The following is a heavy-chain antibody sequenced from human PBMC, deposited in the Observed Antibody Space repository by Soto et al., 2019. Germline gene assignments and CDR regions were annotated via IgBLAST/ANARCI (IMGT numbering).Heavy chain of an antibody. Sequence: PSETLSLTCTVSSGSISSYYWSWIRQPPGKGLEWIGYIYYSGNTNYNPSLKSRVSISIDTSKKQVSLKLSSVTAADTAVYYCARWVEVSLDYFDSWGQGTPVTVSS. V-gene: IGHV4-59*01. J-gene: IGHJ4*02. CDR1: SGSISSYY. CDR3: ARWVEVSLDYFDS. D-gene: IGHD2-15*01. CDR2: IYYSGNT.